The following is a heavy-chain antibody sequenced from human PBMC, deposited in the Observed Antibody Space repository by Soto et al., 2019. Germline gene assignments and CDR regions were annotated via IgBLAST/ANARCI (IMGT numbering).Heavy chain of an antibody. CDR1: GGSIRSTNW. J-gene: IGHJ6*02. V-gene: IGHV4-4*02. CDR2: VYHDGTS. D-gene: IGHD2-15*01. CDR3: ARDLDRYCSVTSCHAMDV. Sequence: SETLSLTCVVSGGSIRSTNWWAWVRQTPGKGLEWIGEVYHDGTSNYNPSLKGRATISVDRSKDQVSLRLNSVIDADTAVYYCARDLDRYCSVTSCHAMDVWGQGTPVTVSS.